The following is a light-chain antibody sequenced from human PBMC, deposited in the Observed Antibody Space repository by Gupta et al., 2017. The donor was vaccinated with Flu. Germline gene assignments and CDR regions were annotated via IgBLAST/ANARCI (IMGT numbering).Light chain of an antibody. J-gene: IGKJ2*01. CDR2: DES. Sequence: DIEMTQSPSSLSASIGDRVTITCQASQDISNYLNWYQQKPGKAPKLLIYDESNLQTGVPSRFSGSGSGTHFSLTISSLQPEDIATYYCQQDHNLPDTFGQGTMMEIK. V-gene: IGKV1-33*01. CDR3: QQDHNLPDT. CDR1: QDISNY.